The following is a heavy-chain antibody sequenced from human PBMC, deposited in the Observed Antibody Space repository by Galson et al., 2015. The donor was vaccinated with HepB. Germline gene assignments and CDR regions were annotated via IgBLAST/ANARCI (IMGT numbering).Heavy chain of an antibody. D-gene: IGHD3-10*01. CDR1: GGTFSSYA. V-gene: IGHV1-69*13. CDR3: ARDLGLLWFGELSPTGSYYGMDV. CDR2: IIPIFGTA. Sequence: SVKVSCKASGGTFSSYAISWVRQAPGQGLEWMGGIIPIFGTANYAQKFQGRVTITADESTSTAYMELSSLRSEDTAVYYCARDLGLLWFGELSPTGSYYGMDVWGQGTTVTVSS. J-gene: IGHJ6*02.